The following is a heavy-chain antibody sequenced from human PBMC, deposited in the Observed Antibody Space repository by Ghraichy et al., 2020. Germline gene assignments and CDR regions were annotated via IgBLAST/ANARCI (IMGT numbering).Heavy chain of an antibody. D-gene: IGHD6-25*01. CDR1: GFTFSSYW. Sequence: LSLTCAASGFTFSSYWMSWVRQAPGEGLEWVANIKQDGSEKYYVDSVKGRFTISRDNAKNSLYLQMNSLRAEDTAVYYCARASGNFDYGGQGTLVTVSS. J-gene: IGHJ4*02. V-gene: IGHV3-7*03. CDR3: ARASGNFDY. CDR2: IKQDGSEK.